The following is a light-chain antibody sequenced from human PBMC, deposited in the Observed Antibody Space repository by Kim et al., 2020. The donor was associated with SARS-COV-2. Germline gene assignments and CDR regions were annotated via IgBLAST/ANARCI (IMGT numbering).Light chain of an antibody. V-gene: IGLV3-19*01. CDR1: SLKTSD. Sequence: ALGPPVWITCPGGSLKTSDATWYQQEPVQAPVVVIYGKNRRPSGIPDRFSGSTSGNTASLTITGAEAEDEADYYCKSRDSSGNHWVFGGGTQLTVL. J-gene: IGLJ3*02. CDR3: KSRDSSGNHWV. CDR2: GKN.